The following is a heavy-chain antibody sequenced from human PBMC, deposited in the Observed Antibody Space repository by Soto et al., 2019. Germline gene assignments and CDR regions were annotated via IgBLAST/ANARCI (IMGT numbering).Heavy chain of an antibody. J-gene: IGHJ4*02. Sequence: EGQLVESGGGLVKPGGSLRLSCAASGFSFSSYSWNWVRQAPGKGLEWVSSITSSSTYIHYADSVKGRFTISRDNAKHSLYLQMNSLRAEDTAVYYCARDNHFFDSGRGVHYWGQGTLVTVSS. V-gene: IGHV3-21*01. D-gene: IGHD3-10*01. CDR2: ITSSSTYI. CDR1: GFSFSSYS. CDR3: ARDNHFFDSGRGVHY.